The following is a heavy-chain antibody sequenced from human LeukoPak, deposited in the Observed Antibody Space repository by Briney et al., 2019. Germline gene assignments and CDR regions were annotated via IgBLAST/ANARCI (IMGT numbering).Heavy chain of an antibody. Sequence: GASVKVSCKASGYTFTGYYMHWVRQAPGQGLEWMGWINPNSGATNYAQKFQGRVTMTRDTSISTAYMELSRVRSDDTAVYYCARGRLQQLGRRFFDYWGQGTLVTVSS. CDR2: INPNSGAT. D-gene: IGHD6-13*01. V-gene: IGHV1-2*02. CDR1: GYTFTGYY. J-gene: IGHJ4*02. CDR3: ARGRLQQLGRRFFDY.